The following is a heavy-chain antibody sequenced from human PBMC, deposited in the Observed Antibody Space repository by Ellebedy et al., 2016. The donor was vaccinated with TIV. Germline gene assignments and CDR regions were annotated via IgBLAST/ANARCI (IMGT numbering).Heavy chain of an antibody. J-gene: IGHJ5*02. CDR1: GGTFSSYA. D-gene: IGHD6-19*01. CDR3: IYSSGWYNWFDP. CDR2: INPSGGST. Sequence: SVKVSXKASGGTFSSYAISWVRQAPGQGLEWMGIINPSGGSTSYAQKFQGRVTITADESTSTAYMELSSLRSEDTAVYYCIYSSGWYNWFDPWGQGTLVTVSS. V-gene: IGHV1-69*11.